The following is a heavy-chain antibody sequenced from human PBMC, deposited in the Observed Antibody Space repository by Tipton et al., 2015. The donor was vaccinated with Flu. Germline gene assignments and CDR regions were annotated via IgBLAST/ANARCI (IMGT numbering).Heavy chain of an antibody. CDR2: ISAYNGNT. CDR3: ARDAPLGELLPGDAFDI. D-gene: IGHD1-26*01. J-gene: IGHJ3*02. Sequence: QLVQSGAEVKKPGAPVKVSYKASGYTFTSYGISWVRQAPGQGLEWMGWISAYNGNTNYAQKLQGRVTMTTDTSTSTAYMELRSLRSDDTAVYYCARDAPLGELLPGDAFDIWGQGTMVTVSS. V-gene: IGHV1-18*01. CDR1: GYTFTSYG.